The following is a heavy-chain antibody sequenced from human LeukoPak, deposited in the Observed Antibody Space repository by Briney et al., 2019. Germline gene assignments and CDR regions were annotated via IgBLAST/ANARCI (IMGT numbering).Heavy chain of an antibody. CDR3: ARDLRYSSGWSASGMDV. CDR2: MNAGNGNT. J-gene: IGHJ6*03. Sequence: ASVKVSCKASGYIFTDYAIHWLRQAPGQRPEWMGWMNAGNGNTKYSQKFQGRITLIRDTSAATAYMELSSLRHDDLAVYYCARDLRYSSGWSASGMDVWGKGTTVTISS. D-gene: IGHD6-19*01. V-gene: IGHV1-3*01. CDR1: GYIFTDYA.